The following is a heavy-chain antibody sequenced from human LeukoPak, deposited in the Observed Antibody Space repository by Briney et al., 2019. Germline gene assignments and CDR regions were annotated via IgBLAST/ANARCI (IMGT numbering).Heavy chain of an antibody. J-gene: IGHJ4*02. D-gene: IGHD5-12*01. Sequence: GGSLRLSCAASGFTFSSYAMSWVRQAPGKGLEWVSAISGSGYSTYYADSVKGRFTISRDNSKNTLYLQMNSLRAEDTAVYYWAKEAEYSGYNSPDYWGQGPLVTVS. CDR2: ISGSGYST. CDR1: GFTFSSYA. CDR3: AKEAEYSGYNSPDY. V-gene: IGHV3-23*01.